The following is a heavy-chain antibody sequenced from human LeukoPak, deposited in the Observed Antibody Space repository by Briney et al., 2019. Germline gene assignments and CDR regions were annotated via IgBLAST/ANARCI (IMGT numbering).Heavy chain of an antibody. J-gene: IGHJ4*02. CDR2: IYSGGST. CDR3: AKDQQTSYCSGGSCYTSFDY. D-gene: IGHD2-15*01. Sequence: GGSLRLSCAASGFTVSSNYMSWVRQAPGKGLEWVSVIYSGGSTYYADSVKGRFTISRDNSKNTLYLQMNSLRAEDTAVYYCAKDQQTSYCSGGSCYTSFDYWGQGTLVTVSS. V-gene: IGHV3-53*01. CDR1: GFTVSSNY.